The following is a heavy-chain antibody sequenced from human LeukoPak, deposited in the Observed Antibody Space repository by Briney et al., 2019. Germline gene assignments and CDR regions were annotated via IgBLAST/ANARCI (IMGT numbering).Heavy chain of an antibody. CDR2: FDPEDGET. J-gene: IGHJ4*02. CDR3: ATVWARGSVFDY. V-gene: IGHV1-24*01. Sequence: APVKVSCKVSGYTLTELSMHWVRQAPGKGLEWMGGFDPEDGETIYAQKFQGRVTMTEDTSTDTAYMELSSLRSEDTAVYYCATVWARGSVFDYWGQGTLVTVSS. CDR1: GYTLTELS. D-gene: IGHD3-10*01.